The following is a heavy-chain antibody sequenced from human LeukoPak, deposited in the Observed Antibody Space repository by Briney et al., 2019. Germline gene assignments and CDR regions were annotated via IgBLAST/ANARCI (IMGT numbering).Heavy chain of an antibody. D-gene: IGHD6-13*01. CDR2: INGDGRST. CDR1: GFTFSSYW. V-gene: IGHV3-74*01. Sequence: GGSLRLSCAASGFTFSSYWMHWVRQAPGKGLVWVSRINGDGRSTTYADSAKGRFTISRDNSKNTLYLQMNSLRAEDTAVYYCAQIAAAGLPPDYWGQGTLVTVSS. J-gene: IGHJ4*02. CDR3: AQIAAAGLPPDY.